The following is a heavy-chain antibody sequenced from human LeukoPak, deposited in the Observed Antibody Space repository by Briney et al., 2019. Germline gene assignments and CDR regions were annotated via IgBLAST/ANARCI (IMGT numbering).Heavy chain of an antibody. V-gene: IGHV3-23*01. D-gene: IGHD5-18*01. CDR2: ISGTGDSA. CDR1: GFTFSSYA. CDR3: AKGIRSNDGHTYGMYYFDY. J-gene: IGHJ4*02. Sequence: GGSLRLSCAASGFTFSSYAMSWVRQAPGKGLEWVSSISGTGDSADYADSVKGRFTISRDNPKNTVHLQMNSLRAEDTAVYYCAKGIRSNDGHTYGMYYFDYWGQGTLVTVSS.